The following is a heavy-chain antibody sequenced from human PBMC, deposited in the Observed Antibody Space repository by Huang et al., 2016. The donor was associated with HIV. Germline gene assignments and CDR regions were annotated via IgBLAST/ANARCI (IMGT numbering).Heavy chain of an antibody. D-gene: IGHD6-19*01. V-gene: IGHV3-9*01. CDR1: GVNFDDYA. J-gene: IGHJ4*02. Sequence: EVQLVEKGGGLIQPGKSLTLTCTVSGVNFDDYAMHWVRQAPGNGLEWVAGISWNSEFINYADSVKGRFTISRDSAKNSVFLQMNSLRPEDTALYYCAKGAVAGRRGPLDYWGQGTLVTVSS. CDR2: ISWNSEFI. CDR3: AKGAVAGRRGPLDY.